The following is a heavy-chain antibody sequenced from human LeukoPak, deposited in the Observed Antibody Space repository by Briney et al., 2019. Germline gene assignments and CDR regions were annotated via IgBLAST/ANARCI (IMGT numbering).Heavy chain of an antibody. D-gene: IGHD2-2*01. CDR2: ISSSSSYI. CDR3: ARSNIVVVPAAMVY. Sequence: GGSLRLSCAASGFTFSSYSMNWVRQAPGKGLEWVSSISSSSSYIYYADSVKGRFTISRDNAKNSLYLQMNSLRAEDTAVYYCARSNIVVVPAAMVYWGQGTLVTVSS. V-gene: IGHV3-21*01. CDR1: GFTFSSYS. J-gene: IGHJ4*02.